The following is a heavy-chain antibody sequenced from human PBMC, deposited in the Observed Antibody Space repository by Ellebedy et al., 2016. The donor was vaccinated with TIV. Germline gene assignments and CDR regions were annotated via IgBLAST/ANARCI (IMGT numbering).Heavy chain of an antibody. V-gene: IGHV4-61*02. D-gene: IGHD7-27*01. CDR3: ASADWGFNWFDP. Sequence: SETLSLXXTVSGGSISSGSYYWSWIRQPAGKGLEWIGRIYTSGSTNYNPSLKSRVTMLVDTSKNQFSLKLSSVTAADTAVYYCASADWGFNWFDPWGQGTLVTVSS. CDR2: IYTSGST. J-gene: IGHJ5*02. CDR1: GGSISSGSYY.